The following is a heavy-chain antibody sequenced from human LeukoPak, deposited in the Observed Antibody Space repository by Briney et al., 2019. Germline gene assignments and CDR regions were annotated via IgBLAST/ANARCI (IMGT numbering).Heavy chain of an antibody. V-gene: IGHV4-59*12. CDR2: IYYSGST. CDR1: GGSISSYY. D-gene: IGHD2-2*01. J-gene: IGHJ4*02. Sequence: SETLSLTCTVSGGSISSYYWSWIRQPPGKGLEWIGYIYYSGSTNYNPSLKSRVTISVDTSKNQFSLKLSSVTAADTAVYYCARGTSDYWGQGTLVTVSS. CDR3: ARGTSDY.